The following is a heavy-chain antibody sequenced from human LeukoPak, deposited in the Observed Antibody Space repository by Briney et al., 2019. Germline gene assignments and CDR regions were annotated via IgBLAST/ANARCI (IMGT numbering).Heavy chain of an antibody. V-gene: IGHV3-21*01. D-gene: IGHD3-10*01. Sequence: GGSLRLSCAASGFTFSSHAMSWVRQAPGKGLEWVSSISSSRTYIYYADSLKGRFTISRDNAKNSLYLQMNSLRAEDTAVYYCARAKSDMARGVIYCWGQGTLVTVSS. CDR1: GFTFSSHA. CDR2: ISSSRTYI. J-gene: IGHJ4*02. CDR3: ARAKSDMARGVIYC.